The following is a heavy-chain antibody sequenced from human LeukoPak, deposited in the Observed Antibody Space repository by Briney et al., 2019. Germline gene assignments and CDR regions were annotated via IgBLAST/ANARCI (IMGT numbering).Heavy chain of an antibody. V-gene: IGHV1-2*02. D-gene: IGHD2-2*01. J-gene: IGHJ4*02. Sequence: GASVKVSCKTFEHTFSGYYMHWVRQAPGQGLEWMGWINPNSGATKYTQKFQGRVTMTRDISTITAYMDLSRLTSDDTAVYYCARLRATSWPTYYFDYWGQGTLVTVSS. CDR1: EHTFSGYY. CDR2: INPNSGAT. CDR3: ARLRATSWPTYYFDY.